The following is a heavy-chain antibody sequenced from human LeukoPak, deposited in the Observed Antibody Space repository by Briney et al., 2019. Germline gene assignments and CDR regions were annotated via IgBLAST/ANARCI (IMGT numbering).Heavy chain of an antibody. CDR1: GGTFSSYA. CDR2: IIPIFGIA. Sequence: HVASVKVSCKASGGTFSSYAISWVRQAPGQGLEWMGRIIPIFGIANYAQKFQGRVTITADKSTSTAYMELSSLRSEDTAVYYCARGSVDTAMVSEYYFDYWGQGTLVTVPS. CDR3: ARGSVDTAMVSEYYFDY. D-gene: IGHD5-18*01. V-gene: IGHV1-69*04. J-gene: IGHJ4*02.